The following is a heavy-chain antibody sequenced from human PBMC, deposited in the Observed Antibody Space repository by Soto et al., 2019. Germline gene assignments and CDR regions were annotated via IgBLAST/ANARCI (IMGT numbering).Heavy chain of an antibody. CDR2: ISYDGSNK. J-gene: IGHJ6*03. Sequence: PGGSLRLSCAASGFTFSSYGMHWVRQAPGKGLEWVAVISYDGSNKYYADSVKGRFTISRDNSKNTLYLQMNSLRAEGTAVYYCAKRARTMVRGVYYYYMEVWGKGTTVTVSS. CDR3: AKRARTMVRGVYYYYMEV. D-gene: IGHD3-10*01. CDR1: GFTFSSYG. V-gene: IGHV3-30*18.